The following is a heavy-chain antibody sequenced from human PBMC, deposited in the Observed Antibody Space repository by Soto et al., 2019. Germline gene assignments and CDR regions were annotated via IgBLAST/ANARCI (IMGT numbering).Heavy chain of an antibody. CDR1: GSTFSNDW. CDR3: ARDRSYSLDL. Sequence: EVQLVESGGGLLQPGGSLRLSCAVSGSTFSNDWMHWVRQAPGKGLVWVSHINSDGSSTNYADSVKGRFTIARDNAKNTVYLQMNSLRAEDTAVYYCARDRSYSLDLWGQGTTVTVSS. CDR2: INSDGSST. J-gene: IGHJ6*02. V-gene: IGHV3-74*01.